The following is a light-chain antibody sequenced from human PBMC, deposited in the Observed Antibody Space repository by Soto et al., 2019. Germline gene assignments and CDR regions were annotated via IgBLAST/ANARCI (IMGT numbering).Light chain of an antibody. CDR3: SSYRTGSRV. V-gene: IGLV2-14*01. J-gene: IGLJ2*01. Sequence: QSALTQPASVSGSPGQSITISCTGTNNDVGAYSYVSWYQQHPGKAPRLIIYEVSDRPSGVSYRFSGSKSGNTASLVISGLQAEDEGDYYCSSYRTGSRVFGGGTKLTVL. CDR2: EVS. CDR1: NNDVGAYSY.